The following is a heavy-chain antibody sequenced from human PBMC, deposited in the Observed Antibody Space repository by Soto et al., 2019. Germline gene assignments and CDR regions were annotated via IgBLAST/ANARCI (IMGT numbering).Heavy chain of an antibody. CDR3: ARDGQGLAPYALDV. V-gene: IGHV3-33*01. CDR2: IWYDGSNK. D-gene: IGHD6-19*01. CDR1: GFTFSGHA. Sequence: QVQLVESGGGVAQPGRSLRLSCTVSGFTFSGHAMHWVRQAPGKGLEWVTQIWYDGSNKYYAESVKGRFTISRDNSKHTLYLQMNRLRVEDTAVYYCARDGQGLAPYALDVWGQGTSVTVSS. J-gene: IGHJ6*02.